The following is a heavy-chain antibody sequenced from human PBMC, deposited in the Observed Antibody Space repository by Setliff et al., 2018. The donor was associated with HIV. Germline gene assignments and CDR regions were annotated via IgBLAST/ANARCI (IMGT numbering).Heavy chain of an antibody. CDR3: ASWGRARRANHNFWSGSSWFDP. D-gene: IGHD3-3*01. Sequence: LSLTCTVSGASIGSGRSYWSWIRQHPGKGLEWIGNIYYSGSSYHNPSLKSRVTISVDTSKSQFSLNLRSVTAADTAVYYCASWGRARRANHNFWSGSSWFDPWGQGILVTVSS. V-gene: IGHV4-31*03. CDR2: IYYSGSS. J-gene: IGHJ5*02. CDR1: GASIGSGRSY.